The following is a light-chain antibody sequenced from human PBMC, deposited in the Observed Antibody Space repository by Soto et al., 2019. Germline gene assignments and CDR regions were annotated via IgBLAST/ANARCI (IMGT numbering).Light chain of an antibody. J-gene: IGKJ5*01. CDR1: QDISNY. Sequence: DIQMTQSPSSLSASVGDRATITCQASQDISNYLDWYQLKPGKAPKLLIYVASNLETGAPSRFXASGSGTDFTFTINSLQPEDIAAYYCQQYDNLPRSITFGQGTGLEMK. V-gene: IGKV1-33*01. CDR2: VAS. CDR3: QQYDNLPRSIT.